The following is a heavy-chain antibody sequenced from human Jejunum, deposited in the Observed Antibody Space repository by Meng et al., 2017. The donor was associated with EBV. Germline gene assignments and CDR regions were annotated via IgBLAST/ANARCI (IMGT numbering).Heavy chain of an antibody. CDR3: ARDWGGDYLDY. D-gene: IGHD3-10*01. J-gene: IGHJ4*02. CDR1: GYTFSSYA. CDR2: INTKTGNP. V-gene: IGHV7-4-1*02. Sequence: QVQRVQSVSELKKPGASVKVSCKASGYTFSSYAMNWVRRAPGQGLKWMGWINTKTGNPTYAQGFTGRFVFSLDTSVGTAYLQISSLKAEDTAVYYCARDWGGDYLDYWGQGTLVTVSS.